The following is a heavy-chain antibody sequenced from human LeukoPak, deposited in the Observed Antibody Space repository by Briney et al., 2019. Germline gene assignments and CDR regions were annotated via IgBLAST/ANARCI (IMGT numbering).Heavy chain of an antibody. CDR3: IRTLIVATSPYMDV. Sequence: GGSLRLSCAASGFTFSSYWMHWVRHAPGKGLVWVSRVNSDGAGTTYADSVEGRFTISRDNAKNTVYLQMNSLRAEDTAIYYCIRTLIVATSPYMDVWGKGTTVTVSS. CDR1: GFTFSSYW. V-gene: IGHV3-74*01. CDR2: VNSDGAGT. J-gene: IGHJ6*03. D-gene: IGHD5-12*01.